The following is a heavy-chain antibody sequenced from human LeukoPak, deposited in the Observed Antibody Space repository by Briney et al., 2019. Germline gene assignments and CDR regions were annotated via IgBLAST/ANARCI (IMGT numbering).Heavy chain of an antibody. CDR2: INHSGST. V-gene: IGHV4-34*01. J-gene: IGHJ4*02. CDR3: ARPVVVVAAYDY. D-gene: IGHD2-15*01. CDR1: GGSFSGYY. Sequence: SETLSLTCAVYGGSFSGYYWSWIRQPPGKGLEWIGEINHSGSTNYNPSLKSRVTISVDTSKNQFSLKLSSVTAADTAVYYCARPVVVVAAYDYWGQGTLVTVSS.